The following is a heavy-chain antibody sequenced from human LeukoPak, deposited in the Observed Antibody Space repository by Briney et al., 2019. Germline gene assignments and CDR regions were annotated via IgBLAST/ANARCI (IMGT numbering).Heavy chain of an antibody. CDR2: ICYTGIT. CDR3: AASSGVTLGRF. J-gene: IGHJ4*02. D-gene: IGHD3-16*01. Sequence: SETLSLTCTVSGGSISSGAFYNNWIRQRPGKGLEWIGYICYTGITSYNPSLKSRATMSVDTFMNQVSLKLSSLTAADTAVYYCAASSGVTLGRFWGQGTLVTVSS. CDR1: GGSISSGAFY. V-gene: IGHV4-31*03.